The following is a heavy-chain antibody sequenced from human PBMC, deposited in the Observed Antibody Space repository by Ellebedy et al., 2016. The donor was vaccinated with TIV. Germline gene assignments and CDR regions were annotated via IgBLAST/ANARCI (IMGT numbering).Heavy chain of an antibody. J-gene: IGHJ2*01. V-gene: IGHV4-59*01. CDR3: ARRTYYGSGSYYGNWYFDL. D-gene: IGHD3-10*01. Sequence: GSLRLSCTVSGGSISSYYWSWIRQPPGKGLEWIGYIYYSGSTNYNPSLKSRVTISVDTSKNQFSLKLSSVTAADTAVYYCARRTYYGSGSYYGNWYFDLWGRGTLVTVSS. CDR2: IYYSGST. CDR1: GGSISSYY.